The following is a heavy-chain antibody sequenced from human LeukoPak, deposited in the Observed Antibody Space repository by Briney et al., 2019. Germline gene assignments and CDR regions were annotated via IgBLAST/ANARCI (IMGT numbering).Heavy chain of an antibody. D-gene: IGHD2-2*01. J-gene: IGHJ4*02. V-gene: IGHV3-23*01. Sequence: GGSLTLSCAASGFTFGRYGISSVRQAPGKGLGWVSAISGRGGSTYYVDSVKGRFTISRNNSKNTLYVQMNSLRAEDTAVYYCAKDSYYCSTTSCPVYYFDFWGQGALVTVSS. CDR2: ISGRGGST. CDR1: GFTFGRYG. CDR3: AKDSYYCSTTSCPVYYFDF.